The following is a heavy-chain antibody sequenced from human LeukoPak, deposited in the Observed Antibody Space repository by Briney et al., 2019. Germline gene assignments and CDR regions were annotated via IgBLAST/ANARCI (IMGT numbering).Heavy chain of an antibody. CDR3: ARRKRAGWFDP. Sequence: SETLSLTCTVSGGSISSYYWSWIRQPPGKGLEWIGYTYYSGSTNYNPSLKSRVTISVDTSKNQFSLKLSSVTAADTAVYYCARRKRAGWFDPWGQGTLVTVSS. CDR2: TYYSGST. D-gene: IGHD6-13*01. CDR1: GGSISSYY. J-gene: IGHJ5*02. V-gene: IGHV4-59*08.